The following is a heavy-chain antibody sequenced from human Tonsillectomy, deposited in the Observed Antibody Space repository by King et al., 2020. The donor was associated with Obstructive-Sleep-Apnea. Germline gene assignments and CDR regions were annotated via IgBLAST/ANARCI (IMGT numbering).Heavy chain of an antibody. D-gene: IGHD6-13*01. CDR3: ARLGGSTWDSGLDY. J-gene: IGHJ4*02. V-gene: IGHV4-59*02. CDR1: GGSVSSYY. CDR2: IYYSGTT. Sequence: LQLQESGPGLVQPSETLSLTCTVSGGSVSSYYWIWIRQPPGKGLVSIGYIYYSGTTNYNPSLKSRVTISMDTSKNQFSLKVRSVTAADTAVYYCARLGGSTWDSGLDYWGQGTLVTASS.